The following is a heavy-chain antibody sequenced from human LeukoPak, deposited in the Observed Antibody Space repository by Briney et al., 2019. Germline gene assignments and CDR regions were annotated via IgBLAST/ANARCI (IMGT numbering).Heavy chain of an antibody. V-gene: IGHV3-23*01. CDR3: AKGYYASGSSLSAFDS. CDR1: GFTFSGYA. CDR2: IRSSGDSA. Sequence: GGSLRLSCAASGFTFSGYAMIWVRQAPGKGLEWVSVIRSSGDSAYYADFVKGRFTISRDNSKNTLYLLMIRLRAEDTAVYYCAKGYYASGSSLSAFDSWGQGTLVTVSS. D-gene: IGHD3-10*01. J-gene: IGHJ4*02.